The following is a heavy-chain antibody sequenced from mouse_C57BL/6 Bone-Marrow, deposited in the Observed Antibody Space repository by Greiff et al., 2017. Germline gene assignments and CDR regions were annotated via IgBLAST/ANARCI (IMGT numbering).Heavy chain of an antibody. CDR3: ARAHYYGSSYYDY. D-gene: IGHD1-1*01. V-gene: IGHV3-6*01. Sequence: ESGPGLVKPSQSLSLTCSVTGYSITSGYYWNWIRQFPGNKLEWMGYISYDGSNNYNPSLKNRISITRDTSTNQFFLKLNSETTEDTATYYCARAHYYGSSYYDYWGQGTTLTVSS. CDR1: GYSITSGYY. J-gene: IGHJ2*01. CDR2: ISYDGSN.